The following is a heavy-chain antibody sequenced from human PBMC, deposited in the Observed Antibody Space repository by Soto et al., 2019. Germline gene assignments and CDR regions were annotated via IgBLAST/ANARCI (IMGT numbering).Heavy chain of an antibody. V-gene: IGHV1-2*04. J-gene: IGHJ4*02. CDR1: GYTFTGYY. Sequence: ASVKVSCKASGYTFTGYYMHWVRQAPGQGLEWMGWINPNSGGTNYAQKFQGWVTMTRDTSISTAYMELSRLRSDDTAVYYCARDRSGYDYVLIDWGQGTLVTVSS. CDR3: ARDRSGYDYVLID. CDR2: INPNSGGT. D-gene: IGHD5-12*01.